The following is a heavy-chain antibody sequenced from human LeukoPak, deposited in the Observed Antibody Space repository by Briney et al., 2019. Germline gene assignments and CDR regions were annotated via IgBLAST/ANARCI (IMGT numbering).Heavy chain of an antibody. CDR1: GFTFSSYA. V-gene: IGHV3-23*01. Sequence: GGSLRLSCAASGFTFSSYAMSWVRQAPGKGLEWVSAISGSGGSTYYADSVKGRFTISRDNSKNTLYLQMNSLRAEDTAVYYCARDHSWFGELPQPDYWGQGTLVTVSS. CDR3: ARDHSWFGELPQPDY. D-gene: IGHD3-10*01. CDR2: ISGSGGST. J-gene: IGHJ4*02.